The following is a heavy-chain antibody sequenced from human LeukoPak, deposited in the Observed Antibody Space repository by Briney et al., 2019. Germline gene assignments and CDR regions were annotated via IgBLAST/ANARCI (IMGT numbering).Heavy chain of an antibody. V-gene: IGHV3-48*01. Sequence: GGSLRLSCAASGFTFSSYSMNWVRQAPGKGLEWVSYISSSSSTIYYADSVKGRFTISRDNAKNSLYLQMNSLRAEDTAVYYCAREVGIIVVVPDAFDIWGQGTMVTVSS. CDR3: AREVGIIVVVPDAFDI. CDR2: ISSSSSTI. J-gene: IGHJ3*02. CDR1: GFTFSSYS. D-gene: IGHD2-2*01.